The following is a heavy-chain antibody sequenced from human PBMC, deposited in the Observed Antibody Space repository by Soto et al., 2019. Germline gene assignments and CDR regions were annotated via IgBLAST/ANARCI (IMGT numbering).Heavy chain of an antibody. D-gene: IGHD3-10*01. Sequence: QGQLVQSGAELKKPGSSVKVSCKASGDTCSGYPITWVRQAPGEGLEWMGRIIPVFGTTNDAQRFEGRVTFTADESTNTADMELRGLLSEDTAVYYCARDGGFGELKYWGPGTLVTVSS. CDR2: IIPVFGTT. V-gene: IGHV1-69*18. CDR1: GDTCSGYP. CDR3: ARDGGFGELKY. J-gene: IGHJ4*02.